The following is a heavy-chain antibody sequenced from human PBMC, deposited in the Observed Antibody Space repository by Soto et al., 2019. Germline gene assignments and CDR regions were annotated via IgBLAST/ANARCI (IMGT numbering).Heavy chain of an antibody. V-gene: IGHV4-39*02. D-gene: IGHD3-9*01. J-gene: IGHJ5*02. CDR2: IYYSGST. Sequence: PSETLSLTCTVSGGSISSSSYYWGWIRQPPGKGLEWIGSIYYSGSTYYNPSLKSRVTISVDTSKNQFSLKLSSVTAADTAVYYCARDSQGPDQIDYDILTGYYLVGVNWFDPWGQGTLVTVSS. CDR3: ARDSQGPDQIDYDILTGYYLVGVNWFDP. CDR1: GGSISSSSYY.